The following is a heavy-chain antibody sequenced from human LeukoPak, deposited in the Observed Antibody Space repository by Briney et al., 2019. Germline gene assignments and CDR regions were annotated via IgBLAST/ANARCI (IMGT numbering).Heavy chain of an antibody. Sequence: SQILSLTCAISGDSVSSNSATWNWIRQSPSRGLEWLGRTYYRSKWYNDYGLSVKGRITINPDTSKDQFSLLLDSVAPEDTAVYYCARQSSSSSHYHGMDVWGQGTTVTVSS. CDR2: TYYRSKWYN. D-gene: IGHD6-6*01. J-gene: IGHJ6*02. V-gene: IGHV6-1*01. CDR1: GDSVSSNSAT. CDR3: ARQSSSSSHYHGMDV.